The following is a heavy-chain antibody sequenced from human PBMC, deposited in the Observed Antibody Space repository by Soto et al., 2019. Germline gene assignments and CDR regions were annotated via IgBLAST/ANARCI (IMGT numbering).Heavy chain of an antibody. J-gene: IGHJ4*02. D-gene: IGHD3-22*01. Sequence: PGGSLSLSCAASGFTFSTYGMSWVRQAPGKGLEWVSTVSGDGGSTYYADSVKGRFTISRDNSKNTVYLQMTSLRAEDTALYYCATKAISSGFYPFDYWGQGSLVTVSS. V-gene: IGHV3-23*01. CDR3: ATKAISSGFYPFDY. CDR2: VSGDGGST. CDR1: GFTFSTYG.